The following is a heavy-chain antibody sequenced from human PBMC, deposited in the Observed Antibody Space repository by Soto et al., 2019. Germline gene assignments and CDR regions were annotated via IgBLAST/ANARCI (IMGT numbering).Heavy chain of an antibody. V-gene: IGHV3-48*02. Sequence: EVQLVESGGNLVQPGGSLRLSCAASGFPFRNFAMNWVRQAPGKGLEWVSYINDESTIIYYEDSVKGRFTISRDNAKNSLYLQMNSLRDGDTAVYYCARDNINSWRANWDYYEEYFFDFWGQGTLVTVSS. J-gene: IGHJ4*02. D-gene: IGHD1-7*01. CDR2: INDESTII. CDR3: ARDNINSWRANWDYYEEYFFDF. CDR1: GFPFRNFA.